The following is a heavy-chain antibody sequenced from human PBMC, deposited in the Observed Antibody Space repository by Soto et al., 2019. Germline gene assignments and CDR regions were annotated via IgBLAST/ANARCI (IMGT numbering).Heavy chain of an antibody. J-gene: IGHJ4*02. V-gene: IGHV3-30*03. Sequence: GGSLRLSCAASGFTFSSYGMHWVRQAPGKGLEWVAVISYDGSNKYYADSVKGRFTISRDNSKNTLYLQMNSLRAEDTAVYYCARDAPDSTSDYWGQGTLVTVS. D-gene: IGHD6-6*01. CDR1: GFTFSSYG. CDR2: ISYDGSNK. CDR3: ARDAPDSTSDY.